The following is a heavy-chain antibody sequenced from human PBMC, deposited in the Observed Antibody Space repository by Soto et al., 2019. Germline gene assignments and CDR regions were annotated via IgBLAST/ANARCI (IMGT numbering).Heavy chain of an antibody. CDR3: ARDTAVGAGNFDY. CDR2: IIPIFGTA. Sequence: ASVKVSCKASGGTFSSYAISWVRQAPGQGLEWMGGIIPIFGTANYAQKFQGRVTITADESTSTAYMELRSLRSDDTAVYYCARDTAVGAGNFDYWGQGTLVTVSS. J-gene: IGHJ4*02. D-gene: IGHD1-26*01. CDR1: GGTFSSYA. V-gene: IGHV1-69*13.